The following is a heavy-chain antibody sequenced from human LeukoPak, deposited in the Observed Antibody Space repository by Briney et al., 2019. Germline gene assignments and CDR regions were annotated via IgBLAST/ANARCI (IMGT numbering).Heavy chain of an antibody. CDR2: FDREDGET. D-gene: IGHD3-10*01. CDR1: GYTLTELS. CDR3: ATEGRIGDLLLWRGYYFDY. Sequence: GASVKVSCKVSGYTLTELSMHWVRQAPGKGLEWMGGFDREDGETIYAQKFQGRVTMTEDTSTDTAYMELSSLRSEDTAVYYCATEGRIGDLLLWRGYYFDYWGQGTLVTVSS. V-gene: IGHV1-24*01. J-gene: IGHJ4*02.